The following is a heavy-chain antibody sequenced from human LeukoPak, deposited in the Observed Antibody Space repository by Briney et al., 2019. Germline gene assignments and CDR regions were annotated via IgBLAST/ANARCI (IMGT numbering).Heavy chain of an antibody. J-gene: IGHJ4*02. CDR2: INQDGSQK. V-gene: IGHV3-7*01. Sequence: PGGSLGLSCAASGFKFNGKWMTWVRQAPGKGLEWVANINQDGSQKYYVDSVKGRFTISRGNAKSSLYLEMSGLRAEDTAVYYCADPPSDYWGQGTLVAVSS. CDR1: GFKFNGKW. CDR3: ADPPSDY.